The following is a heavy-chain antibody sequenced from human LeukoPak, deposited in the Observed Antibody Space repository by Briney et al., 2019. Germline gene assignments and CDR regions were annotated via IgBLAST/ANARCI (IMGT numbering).Heavy chain of an antibody. CDR2: ISWESGRI. CDR3: AEGDTTGPLDY. V-gene: IGHV3-9*01. D-gene: IGHD5-18*01. Sequence: GGSLRLSCAASGFTFDDYAMHWVRQAPGKGLEWVSGISWESGRIDYADSVKGRFTISRDNAKNSLYLQMNSLRAEDTAFYYCAEGDTTGPLDYWGQGTLVTVSS. CDR1: GFTFDDYA. J-gene: IGHJ4*02.